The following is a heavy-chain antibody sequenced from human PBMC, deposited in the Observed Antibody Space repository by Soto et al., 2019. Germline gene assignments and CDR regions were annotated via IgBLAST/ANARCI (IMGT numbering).Heavy chain of an antibody. V-gene: IGHV3-21*01. J-gene: IGHJ4*02. CDR1: GFTFSSYS. CDR2: ISSSSSYI. D-gene: IGHD3-16*02. CDR3: ARGDYDYIWGSYRYCDFDY. Sequence: EVQLVESGGGLVKPGGSLRLSCAASGFTFSSYSMNWVHQAPGKGLEWVSSISSSSSYIYYADSVKGRFTISRDNAKNSLYLQMNSLRAEDTAVYYCARGDYDYIWGSYRYCDFDYWGQGTLVTVSS.